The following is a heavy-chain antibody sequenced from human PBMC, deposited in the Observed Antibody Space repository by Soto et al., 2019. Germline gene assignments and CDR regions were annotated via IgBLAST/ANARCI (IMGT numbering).Heavy chain of an antibody. Sequence: PGGSLRLSCAASGFTFSSYSMNWVRQAPGKGLEWVSSISSSSSYIYYADSVKGRFTISRDNAKNSLYLQMNSLRAEDTAVYYCARDIVEVPAAIVHYYYYGMDVWGQGTTVTVSS. V-gene: IGHV3-21*01. D-gene: IGHD2-2*02. CDR3: ARDIVEVPAAIVHYYYYGMDV. CDR2: ISSSSSYI. J-gene: IGHJ6*02. CDR1: GFTFSSYS.